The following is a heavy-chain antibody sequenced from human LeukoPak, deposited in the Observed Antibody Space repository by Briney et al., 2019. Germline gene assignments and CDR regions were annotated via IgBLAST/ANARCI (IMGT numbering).Heavy chain of an antibody. Sequence: KPSETLSLTCTASGGPISSIRYYWGWIRQPPGKGLEWIGSIYYSGSTYYNPSLKSRVTISVDTSKNQFSLKLSSVTAADTAVYYCARHGKQHQLVLWGQGTLVTVSS. CDR3: ARHGKQHQLVL. V-gene: IGHV4-39*01. CDR1: GGPISSIRYY. J-gene: IGHJ4*02. D-gene: IGHD6-13*01. CDR2: IYYSGST.